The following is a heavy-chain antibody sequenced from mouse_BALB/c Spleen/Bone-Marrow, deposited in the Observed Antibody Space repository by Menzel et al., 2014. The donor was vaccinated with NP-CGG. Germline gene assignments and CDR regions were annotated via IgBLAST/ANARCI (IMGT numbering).Heavy chain of an antibody. CDR2: ILPGSGST. CDR3: ARRGISWFDY. Sequence: VQLQQSGAELMKPGASVKISCKATGYTFSSYRIEWVKQRPGHGLEWFGEILPGSGSTNYNEKFKGMATFTADTSSNPDYKKLSSLTAEDSAVYYCARRGISWFDYWGQGTLVTVSA. J-gene: IGHJ3*01. CDR1: GYTFSSYR. V-gene: IGHV1-9*01.